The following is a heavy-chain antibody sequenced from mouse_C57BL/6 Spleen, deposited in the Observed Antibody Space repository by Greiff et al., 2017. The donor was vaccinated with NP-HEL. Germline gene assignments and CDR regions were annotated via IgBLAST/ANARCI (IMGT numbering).Heavy chain of an antibody. D-gene: IGHD2-4*01. Sequence: VKLMESGAELVKPGASVKMSCTASGYTFTTYPIEWMKQNHGKSLEWIGNFHPYNDDTKYNEKFKGKATLTVEKSSSTVYLELSRLTSKDSAVYYCARRNDYDEGYFDYWGQGTTLTVSS. V-gene: IGHV1-47*01. J-gene: IGHJ2*01. CDR1: GYTFTTYP. CDR2: FHPYNDDT. CDR3: ARRNDYDEGYFDY.